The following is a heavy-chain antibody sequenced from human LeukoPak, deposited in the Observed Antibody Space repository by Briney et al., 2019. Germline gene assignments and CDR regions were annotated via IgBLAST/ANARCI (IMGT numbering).Heavy chain of an antibody. CDR3: ARQIPYSGSSNGWFDP. Sequence: SETLSLTCTVSGGSISSYYWSWIRQPAGKGLEWIGRIYTSGSTNYNPSLKSRVTMSVDTSKNQFSLKLSSVTAADTAVYYCARQIPYSGSSNGWFDPWGQGTLVTVSS. D-gene: IGHD1-26*01. CDR2: IYTSGST. J-gene: IGHJ5*02. CDR1: GGSISSYY. V-gene: IGHV4-4*07.